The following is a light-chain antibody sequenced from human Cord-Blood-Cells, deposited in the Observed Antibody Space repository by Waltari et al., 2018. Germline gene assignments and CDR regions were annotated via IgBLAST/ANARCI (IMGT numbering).Light chain of an antibody. V-gene: IGKV1-9*01. CDR1: QGISSY. Sequence: DIQLTQSPSFLSASVGDRVTITCRASQGISSYLAWYQQKPGKAPKLLIYAASTLQSGVPSRFSGSGSGTEFTLTISSLQPEDFATYYCQQRNSYPRTFGQGTKVESK. CDR2: AAS. CDR3: QQRNSYPRT. J-gene: IGKJ1*01.